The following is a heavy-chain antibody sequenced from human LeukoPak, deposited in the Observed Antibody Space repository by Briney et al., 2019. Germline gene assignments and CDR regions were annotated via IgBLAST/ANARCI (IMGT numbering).Heavy chain of an antibody. J-gene: IGHJ4*02. Sequence: PGRSLRLSCAASGLTFSSNAMHWVRQAPSKGLEWVAVVSFDGNNKYYADSVKGRFTISRDNSKNTLYLQMNSLRDDDTAVYYCAREEFDIVLVPTLMRQPQFDQWGQGTLVTVSS. CDR2: VSFDGNNK. V-gene: IGHV3-30-3*01. D-gene: IGHD2-2*01. CDR1: GLTFSSNA. CDR3: AREEFDIVLVPTLMRQPQFDQ.